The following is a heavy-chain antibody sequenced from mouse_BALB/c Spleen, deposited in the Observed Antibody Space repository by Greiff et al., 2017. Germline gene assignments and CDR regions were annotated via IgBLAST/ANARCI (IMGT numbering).Heavy chain of an antibody. CDR3: ARQRYGNYVGYAMDY. CDR1: GFDFSRYW. CDR2: INPDSSTI. V-gene: IGHV4-1*02. J-gene: IGHJ4*01. D-gene: IGHD2-10*02. Sequence: EVQRVESGGGLVQPGGSLKLSCAASGFDFSRYWMSWVRQAPGKGLEWIGEINPDSSTINYTPSLKDKFIISRDNAKNTLYLQMSKVRSEDTALYYCARQRYGNYVGYAMDYWGQGTSVTVSS.